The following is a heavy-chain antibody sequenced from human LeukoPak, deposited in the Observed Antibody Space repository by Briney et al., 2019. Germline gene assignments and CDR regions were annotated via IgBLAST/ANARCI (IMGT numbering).Heavy chain of an antibody. CDR2: ISSSSSYI. Sequence: KPGGPLRLSCAASGFTFSSYSMNWVRQAPGKGLEWVSSISSSSSYIYYADSVKGRFTISRDNAKNSLYLQMNSLRAEDTAVYYCAREGLHYDFWSGYQYYFDYWGQGTLVTVSS. D-gene: IGHD3-3*01. V-gene: IGHV3-21*01. CDR3: AREGLHYDFWSGYQYYFDY. CDR1: GFTFSSYS. J-gene: IGHJ4*02.